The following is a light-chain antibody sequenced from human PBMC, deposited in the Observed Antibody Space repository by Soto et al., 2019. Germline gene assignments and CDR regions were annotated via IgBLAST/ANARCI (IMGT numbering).Light chain of an antibody. J-gene: IGKJ1*01. CDR3: EQTYASPWT. Sequence: DIQMTQSPSSLSASVGDRVIITCRASQTIKSHLNWYKQRPGKAPELLIYAASSWPGGVQSRFSGSGSETDFTLTVSSLQPEDFATYYCEQTYASPWTFGHGTKVEI. CDR1: QTIKSH. CDR2: AAS. V-gene: IGKV1-39*01.